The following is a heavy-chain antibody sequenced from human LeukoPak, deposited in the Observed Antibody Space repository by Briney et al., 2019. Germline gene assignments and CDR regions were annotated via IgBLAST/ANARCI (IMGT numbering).Heavy chain of an antibody. J-gene: IGHJ3*02. Sequence: GGSLRLSCAASGFTFSSHEMNWVRRAPGKGLEWVSYISGSGRTIYYADSVKGRFTISRDNAKNSLYLQMSSLRAEDTAVYYCAKDQQLDLLDGFDIWGQGTMVIVSS. CDR3: AKDQQLDLLDGFDI. CDR1: GFTFSSHE. CDR2: ISGSGRTI. V-gene: IGHV3-48*03. D-gene: IGHD1-7*01.